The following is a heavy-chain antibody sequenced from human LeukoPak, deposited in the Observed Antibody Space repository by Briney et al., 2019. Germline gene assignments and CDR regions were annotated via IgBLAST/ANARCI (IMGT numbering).Heavy chain of an antibody. Sequence: LRLSCAASGFTXXSYWMXWDRQAQGKGLEWVASINHNGNVNYYVDSVKGRFTVSTDNSKNTLYLQMDSLRVEDTAVYYCARDLNREDFDYWGQGTLVAVSS. CDR3: ARDLNREDFDY. J-gene: IGHJ4*02. CDR1: GFTXXSYW. D-gene: IGHD1-14*01. CDR2: INHNGNVN. V-gene: IGHV3-7*01.